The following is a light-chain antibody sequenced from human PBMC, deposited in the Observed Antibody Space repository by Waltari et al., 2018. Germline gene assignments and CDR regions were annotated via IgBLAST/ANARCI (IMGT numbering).Light chain of an antibody. CDR2: GVS. CDR1: RSDTGNY. V-gene: IGKV3-20*01. J-gene: IGKJ1*01. CDR3: QHYDNSPLT. Sequence: EIVLTQSPGTLSLSPGERATLSCTASRSDTGNYVAWNKQNPGQAPRLLIYGVSNRAAGIPDRFRGSGSRTDFTLIISRLEPEDFAVYYCQHYDNSPLTFGQGTKVEVK.